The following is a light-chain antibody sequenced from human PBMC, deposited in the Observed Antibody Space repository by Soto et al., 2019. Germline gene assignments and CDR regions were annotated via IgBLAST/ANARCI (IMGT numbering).Light chain of an antibody. CDR3: QAWDTNNFV. CDR2: QNT. V-gene: IGLV3-1*01. CDR1: NLGDKY. J-gene: IGLJ1*01. Sequence: SSELTQPPSVSVSPGQTASVTCSGDNLGDKYTSWYQQKPGQSPALVIYQNTKRPSGIPERFSGSNSGNTATLTISGTQALDEADYYCQAWDTNNFVFGTGTKLTVL.